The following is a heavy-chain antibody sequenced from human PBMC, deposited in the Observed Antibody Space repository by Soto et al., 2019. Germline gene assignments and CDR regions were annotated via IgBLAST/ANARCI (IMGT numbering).Heavy chain of an antibody. D-gene: IGHD6-25*01. CDR2: IYVGGST. CDR3: AGDRSGYAGGGFDY. CDR1: AFTVSSNY. Sequence: EVQLVESGGGLIQPGGSLRLSCAASAFTVSSNYMSWVRQAPGKGLEWVSTIYVGGSTYYADSVKGRFTISRDNSKNTIYLQMNSLRAEDTAVYYCAGDRSGYAGGGFDYWGQGPLVTVSS. J-gene: IGHJ4*02. V-gene: IGHV3-53*01.